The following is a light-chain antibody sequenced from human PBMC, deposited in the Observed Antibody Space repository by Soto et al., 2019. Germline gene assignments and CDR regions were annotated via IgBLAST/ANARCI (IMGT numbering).Light chain of an antibody. CDR2: TTS. CDR1: QNIDNY. Sequence: DIQMTQSPSSLSTSVGDRATITCRASQNIDNYLNWYQQKPGKAPKLLIYTTSSLQSGAPSRFSGSRSGTDFTLTISSLQPEDFATYFCRQSYRTPLTFGGGTKVDIK. CDR3: RQSYRTPLT. J-gene: IGKJ4*01. V-gene: IGKV1-39*01.